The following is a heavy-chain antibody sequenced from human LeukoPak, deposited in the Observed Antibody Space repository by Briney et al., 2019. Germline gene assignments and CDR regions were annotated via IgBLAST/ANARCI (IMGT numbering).Heavy chain of an antibody. V-gene: IGHV5-10-1*01. J-gene: IGHJ4*02. CDR2: IDHSDSFT. CDR3: ARLIRGYVCWFDY. Sequence: GEFLKISCKGSRYSFTSYWISWVRQMPRKGLEWMGRIDHSDSFTNYSPSFQGHVTISADQTISTAYLQWSNVKAAETAMYYCARLIRGYVCWFDYWGQGTLVTVSS. CDR1: RYSFTSYW. D-gene: IGHD5-12*01.